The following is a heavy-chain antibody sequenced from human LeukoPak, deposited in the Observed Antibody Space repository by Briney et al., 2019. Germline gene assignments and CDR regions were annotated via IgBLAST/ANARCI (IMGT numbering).Heavy chain of an antibody. Sequence: SETLSLTCAVYGGSFSGYYWSWIRQPPGKGLEWIGEINHSGSTNYNPSLKSRVTISVDTSKNQFSLKLSSVTAADTAVYYCARGLYRRAPVTGTTNRNWFDPWGQGTLVTVSS. CDR1: GGSFSGYY. D-gene: IGHD1-7*01. J-gene: IGHJ5*02. V-gene: IGHV4-34*01. CDR2: INHSGST. CDR3: ARGLYRRAPVTGTTNRNWFDP.